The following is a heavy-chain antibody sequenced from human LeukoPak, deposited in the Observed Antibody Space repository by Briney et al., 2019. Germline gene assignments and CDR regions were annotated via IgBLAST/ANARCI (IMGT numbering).Heavy chain of an antibody. Sequence: GGSLRLSCAASGLTFSSNAMSWVRQAPGKGLEWVSGISGSGGATYYADSVKGRFTLSRDISKNTLYLQMNSLRAEYTAVYYCARFCSTWYFGNWGQGTLVTVSS. V-gene: IGHV3-23*01. CDR1: GLTFSSNA. D-gene: IGHD2-15*01. J-gene: IGHJ4*02. CDR3: ARFCSTWYFGN. CDR2: ISGSGGAT.